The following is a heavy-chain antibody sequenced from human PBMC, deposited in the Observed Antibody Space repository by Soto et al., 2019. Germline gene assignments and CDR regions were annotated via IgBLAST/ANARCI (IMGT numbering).Heavy chain of an antibody. D-gene: IGHD2-15*01. V-gene: IGHV3-33*01. CDR2: IWYDGSNK. J-gene: IGHJ6*02. CDR3: ARDELPGSRSPSYYYGLDV. Sequence: QVQLVESGGGVVQPGRSLRLSCAASGFTFSSYGMHWVRQAPGKGLEWVAVIWYDGSNKYYADSVKGRFTISRDNSKNXLXXQMNSLRAEDTAVYYCARDELPGSRSPSYYYGLDVWGQGTTVTVSS. CDR1: GFTFSSYG.